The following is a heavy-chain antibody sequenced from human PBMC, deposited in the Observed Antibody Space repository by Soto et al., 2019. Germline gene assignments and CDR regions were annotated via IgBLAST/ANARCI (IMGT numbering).Heavy chain of an antibody. J-gene: IGHJ4*02. D-gene: IGHD3-3*01. CDR1: GGSFSSYS. V-gene: IGHV1-69*02. Sequence: GASVKVSCKASGGSFSSYSISWVRQAPGQGLEWMGRTIPLLNIANYAQKFQGRVTISTDTSTSTAYMELSSLRSEDTAVYYCARVGRDDFWSGPPFDYWGQGTLVTVSS. CDR3: ARVGRDDFWSGPPFDY. CDR2: TIPLLNIA.